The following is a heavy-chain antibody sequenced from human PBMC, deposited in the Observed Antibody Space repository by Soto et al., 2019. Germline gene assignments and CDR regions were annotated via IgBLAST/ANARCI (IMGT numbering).Heavy chain of an antibody. CDR1: GGSISSSNW. J-gene: IGHJ6*02. Sequence: QVQLQESGPGLVKPSGTLSLTCAVSGGSISSSNWWSWVRQPPGKGLEWIGEIYHSGSTNYNPSLKSRVTISVDKSKNQFALKLSSVTAADTAVYYCARDVVPAAHYYYYYGMDVWGQGTTVTVSS. CDR2: IYHSGST. CDR3: ARDVVPAAHYYYYYGMDV. V-gene: IGHV4-4*02. D-gene: IGHD2-2*01.